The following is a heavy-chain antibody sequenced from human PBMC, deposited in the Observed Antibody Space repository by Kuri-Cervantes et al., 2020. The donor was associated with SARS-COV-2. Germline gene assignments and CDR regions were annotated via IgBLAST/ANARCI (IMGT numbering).Heavy chain of an antibody. D-gene: IGHD4-23*01. CDR1: GGSISSYY. CDR3: ARVGGGARDYYYGMDV. J-gene: IGHJ6*02. V-gene: IGHV4-59*01. Sequence: SETLSLTCTVSGGSISSYYWSWIRQPPGKGLEWIGYIYYSGSTNYNPSLKSRVTISVDTSKNQVSLKLSSVTAADTAVYSCARVGGGARDYYYGMDVWGQGTTVTVSS. CDR2: IYYSGST.